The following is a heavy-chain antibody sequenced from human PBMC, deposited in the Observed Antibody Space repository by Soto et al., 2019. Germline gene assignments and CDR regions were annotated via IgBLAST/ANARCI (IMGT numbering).Heavy chain of an antibody. Sequence: GGSLRLSCAASGFTFSSYEMNWVRQAPGKGLEWVSYISSSGSTIYYADSVKGRFTISRDNAENSLYLQMNSLRAEDTAVYYCATHSGSRGSWFDPWGQGTLVTVSS. CDR3: ATHSGSRGSWFDP. V-gene: IGHV3-48*03. CDR1: GFTFSSYE. D-gene: IGHD1-26*01. J-gene: IGHJ5*02. CDR2: ISSSGSTI.